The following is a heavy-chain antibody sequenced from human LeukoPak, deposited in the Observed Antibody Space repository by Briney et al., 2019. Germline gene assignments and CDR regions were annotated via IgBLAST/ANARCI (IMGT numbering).Heavy chain of an antibody. V-gene: IGHV4-39*01. CDR2: FYYSGST. CDR3: ARRVMVRGVIITLNWFDP. D-gene: IGHD3-10*01. Sequence: SETLSLTCTVSGGSISISNYYWARIPRPPGRGRERFGRFYYSGSTYYNPSLKSRVTISVDTSKNQFSLKLSSVTAADTAVYCCARRVMVRGVIITLNWFDPWGQGTLVTVSS. J-gene: IGHJ5*02. CDR1: GGSISISNYY.